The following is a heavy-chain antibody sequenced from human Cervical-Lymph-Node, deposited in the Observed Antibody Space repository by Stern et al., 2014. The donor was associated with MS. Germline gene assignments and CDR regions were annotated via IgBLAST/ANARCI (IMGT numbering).Heavy chain of an antibody. CDR2: LYHAGNT. CDR3: ARLGILVNAFDI. J-gene: IGHJ3*02. CDR1: GGSISSSGYY. Sequence: QLQLQESGPGLVKPSETLSLTCSVSGGSISSSGYYWGWIRQTPGRGLDWVGSLYHAGNTYYNPSLKSRVTISVDTSQRQFPLKVTSVTAADTAVYYCARLGILVNAFDIWGQGTVVTVSS. V-gene: IGHV4-39*01. D-gene: IGHD2/OR15-2a*01.